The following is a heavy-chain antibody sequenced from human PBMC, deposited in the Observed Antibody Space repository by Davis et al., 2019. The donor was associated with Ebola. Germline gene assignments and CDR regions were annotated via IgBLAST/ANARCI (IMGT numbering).Heavy chain of an antibody. J-gene: IGHJ6*02. Sequence: GGSLRLSCAASGFNFRSYGMHWVRQAPDKGLEWVAVIWYDGSRKYYGDSVKGRFTISRDNSKNTLYLQMNSLRAEDTAVYYCAREGLDTAMFYYYGMDVWGQGTTVTVSS. V-gene: IGHV3-33*01. CDR3: AREGLDTAMFYYYGMDV. CDR1: GFNFRSYG. D-gene: IGHD5-18*01. CDR2: IWYDGSRK.